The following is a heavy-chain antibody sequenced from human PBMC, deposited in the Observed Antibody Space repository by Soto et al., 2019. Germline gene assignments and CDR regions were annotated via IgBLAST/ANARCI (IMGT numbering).Heavy chain of an antibody. J-gene: IGHJ3*01. D-gene: IGHD4-17*01. CDR3: AGNYGDYGVFDV. V-gene: IGHV3-33*01. CDR2: IWDDGRTT. Sequence: QVQLVESGGGVVQPGGSLTLSCAASGFSFRSYGMHWVRQAPGKGLEWLAVIWDDGRTTFYADSVKGRITISRDNTRQTVSLQMNGVRVEDKGMFYCAGNYGDYGVFDVWGQGTGVRVFS. CDR1: GFSFRSYG.